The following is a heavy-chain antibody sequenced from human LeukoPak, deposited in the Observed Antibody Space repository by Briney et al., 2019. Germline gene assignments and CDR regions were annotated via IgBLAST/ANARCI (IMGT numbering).Heavy chain of an antibody. J-gene: IGHJ5*02. CDR2: IVGGGGNT. CDR1: GFTFSTYA. V-gene: IGHV3-23*01. Sequence: GGSLRLSCAASGFTFSTYAMSWVRQAPGKGLEWVSAIVGGGGNTFYADPVKGRFTISRDNSQNTLYLQMNSLRAEDTAVYYCAKGCFSSSCSDSRWFDAWGLGTLVTVSS. CDR3: AKGCFSSSCSDSRWFDA. D-gene: IGHD2-2*01.